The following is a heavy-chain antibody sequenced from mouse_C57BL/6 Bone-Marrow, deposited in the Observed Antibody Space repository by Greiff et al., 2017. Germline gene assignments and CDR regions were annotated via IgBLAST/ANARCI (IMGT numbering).Heavy chain of an antibody. CDR3: ARDYYGSSPLEYYFDY. CDR2: IDPEDGET. CDR1: GFNIKDYY. V-gene: IGHV14-2*01. D-gene: IGHD1-1*01. Sequence: EVQVVESGAELVKPGASVKLSCTASGFNIKDYYMHWVKQRTEQGLEWIGRIDPEDGETKYAPKFQGKATITADTSSNTAYLQLSSLTSEDTAVYYCARDYYGSSPLEYYFDYWGQGTTLTVSS. J-gene: IGHJ2*01.